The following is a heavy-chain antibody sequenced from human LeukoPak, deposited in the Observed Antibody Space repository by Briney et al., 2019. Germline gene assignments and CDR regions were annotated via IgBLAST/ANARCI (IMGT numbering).Heavy chain of an antibody. Sequence: GGTLRLSCAASVFTFSSYGMSWVRQAPGKGLEWVSAISGSGVSTYYADSVKGRFIISRDTSKNTLYLQMNSLRAEETAVYYCSKWKAIVLVPAARSPIDYWGQGTLVTVSS. CDR3: SKWKAIVLVPAARSPIDY. CDR2: ISGSGVST. CDR1: VFTFSSYG. J-gene: IGHJ4*02. D-gene: IGHD2-2*01. V-gene: IGHV3-23*01.